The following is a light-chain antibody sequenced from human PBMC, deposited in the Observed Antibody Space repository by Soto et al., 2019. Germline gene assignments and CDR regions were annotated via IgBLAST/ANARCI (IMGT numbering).Light chain of an antibody. CDR3: QQYEAYSWT. J-gene: IGKJ1*01. CDR2: KAS. V-gene: IGKV1-5*03. Sequence: DIQMTQSPSTLSASVGDRVTITCRANQSISSWLAWYQQKPGKAPKLLIYKASTLESGVPSRFSGSGSGTEFTLTISSLQPDDFATYYCQQYEAYSWTFGQGTKVEIK. CDR1: QSISSW.